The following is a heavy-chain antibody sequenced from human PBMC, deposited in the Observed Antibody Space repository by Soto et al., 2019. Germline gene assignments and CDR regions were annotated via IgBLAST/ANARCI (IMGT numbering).Heavy chain of an antibody. CDR2: ISRDGKNK. J-gene: IGHJ6*02. CDR1: GFTFSRYA. V-gene: IGHV3-30*04. D-gene: IGHD3-10*01. Sequence: GGSLRLSCAGSGFTFSRYAIHWVRQAPGKGLEWVAVISRDGKNKYYVDSVKGRFTVSRDDSQNTLYLHMNSLRREDTAVYYCAREVIGEGYYYYGMDVWGQGTTVTVSS. CDR3: AREVIGEGYYYYGMDV.